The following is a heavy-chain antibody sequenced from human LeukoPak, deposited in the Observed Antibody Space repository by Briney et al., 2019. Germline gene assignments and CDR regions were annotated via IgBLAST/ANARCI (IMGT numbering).Heavy chain of an antibody. CDR1: GGTFSNYA. D-gene: IGHD4-23*01. V-gene: IGHV1-69*01. CDR2: IIPMFGTA. Sequence: SVKVSCKASGGTFSNYAINWVRQAPGQGLEWMGGIIPMFGTAHYAQKFQGRVTITADESTSTAYMELSSLRSEDTVVYYCARGWLAETMVVTPYNYWGQGTPVTVSS. CDR3: ARGWLAETMVVTPYNY. J-gene: IGHJ4*02.